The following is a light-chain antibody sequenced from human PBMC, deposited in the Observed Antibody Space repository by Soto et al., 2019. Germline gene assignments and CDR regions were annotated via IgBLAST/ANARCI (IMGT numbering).Light chain of an antibody. Sequence: IQLTQSASTLSASVGYRFTITCRASESIDSWLAWHQQKPGRAPKLLISKASSLESGVPSRLSGSGFGTEFTLTISSLHPDDSATYYCQQYNTYRACGQGTKVDIK. V-gene: IGKV1-5*03. J-gene: IGKJ1*01. CDR3: QQYNTYRA. CDR2: KAS. CDR1: ESIDSW.